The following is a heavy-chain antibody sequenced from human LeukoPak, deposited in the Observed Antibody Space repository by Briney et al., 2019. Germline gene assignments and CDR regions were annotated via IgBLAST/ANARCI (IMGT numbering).Heavy chain of an antibody. CDR1: GESFSAYS. J-gene: IGHJ5*02. Sequence: SETLSLTCAVYGESFSAYSWSWIRQPPGKGLEWIRDINHSGSTNYNPSLKSRVTISLDTSKNQFSLKLSSVAAADTAVYYCARGEEGGYTYGYWFDPWGQGTLVTVSS. D-gene: IGHD5-18*01. CDR3: ARGEEGGYTYGYWFDP. V-gene: IGHV4-34*01. CDR2: INHSGST.